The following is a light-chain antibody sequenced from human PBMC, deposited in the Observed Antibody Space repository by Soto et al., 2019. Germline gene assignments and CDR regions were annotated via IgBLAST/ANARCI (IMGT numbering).Light chain of an antibody. CDR2: NAS. CDR3: HQYAYAPWT. V-gene: IGKV3-20*01. Sequence: EIVLTQSPATLSLSPGERATLSCRASQSVGRDYLAWYQQKPGQAPRVVIYNASNRPSGIPDRFSGSGSGTDFTLTISRLEPEDFAVYYCHQYAYAPWTFGQGTKVEIK. CDR1: QSVGRDY. J-gene: IGKJ1*01.